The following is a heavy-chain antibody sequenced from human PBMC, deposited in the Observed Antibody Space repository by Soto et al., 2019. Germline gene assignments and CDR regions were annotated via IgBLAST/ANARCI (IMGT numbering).Heavy chain of an antibody. CDR2: IIPIFGTA. D-gene: IGHD1-26*01. Sequence: QVQLVQSGAEVKKPGSSVKVSCKASGGTFSSYAISWVRQAPGQGLEWMGGIIPIFGTANHAQKFQGRVTITADESXXSAYMELSSLRSEETAVYYCGRGGGGYRGWEYFDYWGQGPLVTVSS. V-gene: IGHV1-69*12. CDR1: GGTFSSYA. CDR3: GRGGGGYRGWEYFDY. J-gene: IGHJ4*02.